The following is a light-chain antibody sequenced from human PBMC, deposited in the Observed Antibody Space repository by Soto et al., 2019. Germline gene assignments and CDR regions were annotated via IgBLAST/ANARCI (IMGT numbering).Light chain of an antibody. V-gene: IGLV2-11*01. CDR3: CSYAGSYTHYV. CDR1: SSDVGGYNY. J-gene: IGLJ1*01. Sequence: QSALTQPRSVSGSPGQSITISCTGTSSDVGGYNYVSWYRQHPGKAPKLMIYDVSKRPSGVPDRFSGSKSGNTASLTISGLQAEDEADYYCCSYAGSYTHYVFGTGTKDTVL. CDR2: DVS.